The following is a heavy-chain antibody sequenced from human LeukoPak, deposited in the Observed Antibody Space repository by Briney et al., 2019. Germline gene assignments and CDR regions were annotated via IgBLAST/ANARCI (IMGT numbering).Heavy chain of an antibody. D-gene: IGHD2-8*01. V-gene: IGHV3-30-3*01. CDR2: VSSDGINN. Sequence: GGSLRLSCAASGFTFSSYAMHWVRQAPGKGLEWVAVVSSDGINNYYADSVKGRFTISRDNSKNTLYLQMYSLRAEDTAVYYCARDPMADFDYWGQGTLITVSS. CDR3: ARDPMADFDY. CDR1: GFTFSSYA. J-gene: IGHJ4*02.